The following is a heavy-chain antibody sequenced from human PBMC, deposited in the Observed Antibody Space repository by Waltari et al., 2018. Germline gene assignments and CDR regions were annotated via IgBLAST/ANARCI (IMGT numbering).Heavy chain of an antibody. CDR2: ISSSSSYI. CDR1: GFTFSSYS. J-gene: IGHJ4*02. V-gene: IGHV3-21*01. CDR3: ARGGQWLFDY. Sequence: EVQLVESGGGLVKPGGSLRLSCAASGFTFSSYSMNWVRQAPGKGLEWVASISSSSSYIYYADSVKGRFTISRDNAKNSLYLQMNSLRAEDTAVYYCARGGQWLFDYWGQGTLVTVSS. D-gene: IGHD3-22*01.